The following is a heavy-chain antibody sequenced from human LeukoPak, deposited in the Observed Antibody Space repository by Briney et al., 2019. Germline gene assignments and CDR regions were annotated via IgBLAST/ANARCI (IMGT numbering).Heavy chain of an antibody. J-gene: IGHJ3*02. CDR1: GYTFTSYA. D-gene: IGHD3-3*01. CDR2: INTNTGNP. CDR3: ARGRGVRFLEWLLPYDAFDI. V-gene: IGHV7-4-1*02. Sequence: ASVKVSCKASGYTFTSYAMNWVRQAPGQGLEWMGWINTNTGNPTYAQGFTGRFVFSLDTSVSTAYLQISSLKAEDTAVYYCARGRGVRFLEWLLPYDAFDIWGQGTMVTVSS.